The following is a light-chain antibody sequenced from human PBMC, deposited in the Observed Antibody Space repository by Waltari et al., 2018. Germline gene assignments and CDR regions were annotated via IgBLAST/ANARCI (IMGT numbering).Light chain of an antibody. V-gene: IGLV3-19*01. CDR2: AKN. CDR1: SLRSYS. CDR3: NSRDRSGNHLV. Sequence: SSELTQDPAVSVALGPTVRLTCQGDSLRSYSASWYQQKPGQAPVLVMYAKNNRPSGIPDRCSGSRSGNTASLSITGAQAEDEADYYCNSRDRSGNHLVFGGGTTLTVL. J-gene: IGLJ2*01.